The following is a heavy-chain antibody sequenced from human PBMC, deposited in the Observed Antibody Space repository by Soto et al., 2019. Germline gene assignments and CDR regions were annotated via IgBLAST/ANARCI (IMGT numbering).Heavy chain of an antibody. D-gene: IGHD3-22*01. V-gene: IGHV3-64D*06. Sequence: LGGSLRLSCSVFGFTFSGYAMHWVRQAPGKGLEYVSGISNNGGSTLYADSVKGRSAISRDNSKSTLYLEMSSLRPDDTAVYYCVQDFSLRWLFHLFDRWGQGTLGTVAS. CDR3: VQDFSLRWLFHLFDR. CDR1: GFTFSGYA. J-gene: IGHJ4*02. CDR2: ISNNGGST.